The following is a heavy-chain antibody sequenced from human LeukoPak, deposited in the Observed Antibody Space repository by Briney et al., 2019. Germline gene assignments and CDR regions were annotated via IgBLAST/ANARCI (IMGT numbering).Heavy chain of an antibody. J-gene: IGHJ4*02. Sequence: ASVKVFCKASGYTFTGYYMHWVRQAPGQGLEWMGWINPNSGGTNYAQKFQGRVTMTRDTSISTAYMELSRLRSDDTAVYYCARDYGYCSGGSCYSFLDYWGQGTLVTVSS. CDR2: INPNSGGT. D-gene: IGHD2-15*01. V-gene: IGHV1-2*02. CDR1: GYTFTGYY. CDR3: ARDYGYCSGGSCYSFLDY.